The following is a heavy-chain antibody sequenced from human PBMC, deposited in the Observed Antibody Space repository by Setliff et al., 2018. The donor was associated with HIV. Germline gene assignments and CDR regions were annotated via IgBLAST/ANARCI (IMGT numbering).Heavy chain of an antibody. V-gene: IGHV3-21*01. J-gene: IGHJ4*02. CDR2: ISSSSSYI. CDR1: GFTFSSYA. CDR3: ATCPAADHNNSSALAAYYFDY. Sequence: GGSLRLSCAASGFTFSSYALSCVRQAPRKGLVWFSSISSSSSYIYYADSVKGRFTISRGNAKNSLYLQMNSLRAEDTAVYYCATCPAADHNNSSALAAYYFDYWGQGTLVTVSS. D-gene: IGHD3-22*01.